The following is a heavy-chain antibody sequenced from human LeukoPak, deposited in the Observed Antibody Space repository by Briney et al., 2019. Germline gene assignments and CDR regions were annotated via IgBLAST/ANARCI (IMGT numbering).Heavy chain of an antibody. CDR2: INHSGGT. CDR3: ARGLRYCSSTSCYPDY. CDR1: GGSFSGYY. Sequence: SETLSLTCAVYGGSFSGYYWSWIRQPPGKGLEWIGEINHSGGTNYNPSLKSRVTISVDTSKNQFSLKLSSVTAADTAVYYCARGLRYCSSTSCYPDYWGQGTLVTVSS. D-gene: IGHD2-2*01. V-gene: IGHV4-34*01. J-gene: IGHJ4*02.